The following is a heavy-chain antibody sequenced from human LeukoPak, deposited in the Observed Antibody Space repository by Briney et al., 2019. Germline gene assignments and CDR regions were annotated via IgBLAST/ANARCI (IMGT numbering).Heavy chain of an antibody. D-gene: IGHD1-1*01. V-gene: IGHV3-11*06. J-gene: IGHJ4*02. CDR3: ARDDNYDFDN. CDR1: GFPFSEYN. CDR2: IGIDGGNT. Sequence: GGSLRLSCTASGFPFSEYNMNWIRQAPGKGLEWISYIGIDGGNTNYADSMRGRFTISADKTKNSLYLQINIMPVDDTAVYYCARDDNYDFDNWGQGTLVSVAS.